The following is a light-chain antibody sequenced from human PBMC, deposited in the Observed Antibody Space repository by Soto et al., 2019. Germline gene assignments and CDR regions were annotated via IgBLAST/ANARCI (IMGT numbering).Light chain of an antibody. V-gene: IGKV3-15*01. Sequence: EIVLTQSPGTLSLSPGEGDTLSCRASQSVGSNYLAWYQQKPGQAPRLLIYGVSTRATGVPVRFSGSGSGTEFTLTINSLQSEDFAVYYCQQYNNWPHTFGQGTKVDIK. CDR3: QQYNNWPHT. CDR2: GVS. CDR1: QSVGSN. J-gene: IGKJ2*01.